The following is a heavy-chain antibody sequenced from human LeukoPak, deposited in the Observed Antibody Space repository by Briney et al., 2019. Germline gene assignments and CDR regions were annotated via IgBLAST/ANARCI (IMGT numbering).Heavy chain of an antibody. D-gene: IGHD3-22*01. Sequence: SETLSLTCTFSGGSISSYFWSWIRQSAGKGLEWIGRIHTSGSTNYNPSLKSRVTMSVDTSKNQFSLKLSSVTAADTAVYYCARDRYYYDSSGYYYFDYWGQGTLVTVSP. CDR2: IHTSGST. CDR3: ARDRYYYDSSGYYYFDY. CDR1: GGSISSYF. J-gene: IGHJ4*02. V-gene: IGHV4-4*07.